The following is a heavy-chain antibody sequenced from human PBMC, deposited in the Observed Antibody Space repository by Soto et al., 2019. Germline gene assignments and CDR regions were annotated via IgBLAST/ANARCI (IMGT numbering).Heavy chain of an antibody. CDR2: ITDTGGDT. Sequence: EVQLLESGGDLVQPGGSLRLSCVASGFTFGSRAMSWVRQAPGEGLEWVSTITDTGGDTKYADSVRGRFTISRDNSKNTLYLQMNSLRAEDTAVYYCARVAPYYYGSGSYYFDYWGQGILVTVSS. V-gene: IGHV3-23*01. CDR1: GFTFGSRA. D-gene: IGHD3-10*01. CDR3: ARVAPYYYGSGSYYFDY. J-gene: IGHJ4*02.